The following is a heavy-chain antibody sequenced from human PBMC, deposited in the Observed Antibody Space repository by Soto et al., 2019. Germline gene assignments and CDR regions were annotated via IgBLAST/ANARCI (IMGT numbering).Heavy chain of an antibody. CDR3: AKDLGQQLVLNYGMDV. V-gene: IGHV3-30*18. Sequence: QVQLVESGGGVVQPGTSLRLSCAPSGFTFSSYGMYWVRQAPGKGLEWVAVVSYDGNNKYYADSVKGRFTISRDNATNMLYLQMISLRPDDTAVYYCAKDLGQQLVLNYGMDVWGQGTTVTVSS. J-gene: IGHJ6*02. D-gene: IGHD6-13*01. CDR2: VSYDGNNK. CDR1: GFTFSSYG.